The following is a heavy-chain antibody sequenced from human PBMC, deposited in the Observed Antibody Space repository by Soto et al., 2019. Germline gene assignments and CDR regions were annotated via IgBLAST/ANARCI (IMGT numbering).Heavy chain of an antibody. J-gene: IGHJ4*02. CDR3: ARPASIAVADTYYFDY. CDR1: GYTFTSYG. CDR2: ISAYNGNT. D-gene: IGHD6-19*01. V-gene: IGHV1-18*01. Sequence: ASVKVSCKASGYTFTSYGISWVRQAPGQGLEWMGWISAYNGNTNYAQKLQGRVTMTTDTSTSTAYMELRSLRSDDTAVYYCARPASIAVADTYYFDYWGQGTLVTVSS.